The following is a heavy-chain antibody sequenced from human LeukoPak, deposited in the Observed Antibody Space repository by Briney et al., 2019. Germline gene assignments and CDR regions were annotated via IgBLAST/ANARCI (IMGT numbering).Heavy chain of an antibody. J-gene: IGHJ4*02. D-gene: IGHD3-10*01. CDR2: INSSGGGR. CDR1: GFTFSNYA. V-gene: IGHV3-23*01. CDR3: ADHGSGRRDY. Sequence: GGSLRLSCAASGFTFSNYAMTWVRQAPGRGLEWVSSINSSGGGRYYADSVKGRFTISRDNSKNTLYLQMNNLRAEDTAVYYCADHGSGRRDYWGQGTLVTVSS.